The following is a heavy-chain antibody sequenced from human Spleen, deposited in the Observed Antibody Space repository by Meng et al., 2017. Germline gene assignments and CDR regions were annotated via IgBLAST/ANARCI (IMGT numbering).Heavy chain of an antibody. D-gene: IGHD4-17*01. V-gene: IGHV3-13*01. Sequence: GESLKISCAASGFTFSSYDMHWVRQATGKGLEWVSAIGTAGDTYYPGSVKGRFTISRENAKNSLYLQMNSLRAGDTAVYYCARGYGDYEFGLDGMDVWGQGTTVTVSS. CDR1: GFTFSSYD. CDR2: IGTAGDT. CDR3: ARGYGDYEFGLDGMDV. J-gene: IGHJ6*02.